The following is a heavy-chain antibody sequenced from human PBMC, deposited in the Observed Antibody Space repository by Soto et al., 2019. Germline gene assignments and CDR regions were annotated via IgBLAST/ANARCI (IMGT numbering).Heavy chain of an antibody. J-gene: IGHJ6*03. V-gene: IGHV3-64*01. D-gene: IGHD6-6*01. Sequence: EVQLAESGGGLAQPGGSLRLSCAASGFTLSGYAMDWVRQAPGKGLEYVSGIRSNGVGTYYANSVQGRFTISRDNSKNTVYLQMGSLRPEDMAVYYCARRARPDFYYMDVWGKGTTVTVS. CDR1: GFTLSGYA. CDR2: IRSNGVGT. CDR3: ARRARPDFYYMDV.